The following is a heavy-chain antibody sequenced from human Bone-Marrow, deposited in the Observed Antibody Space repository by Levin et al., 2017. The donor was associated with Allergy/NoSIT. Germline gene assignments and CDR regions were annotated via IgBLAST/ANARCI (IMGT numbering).Heavy chain of an antibody. D-gene: IGHD4-17*01. CDR3: ARMNYYGAGQSFDY. CDR2: IDWNDDK. Sequence: SGPTLVKPTQTLTLTCSFSGFSLSTDGMCVNWIRQPPGKALEWLAVIDWNDDKFYSTSLRTRLTISKDTSKNQVVLTMTNMDPVDTGTYYCARMNYYGAGQSFDYWSQGTLVTVSS. J-gene: IGHJ4*02. V-gene: IGHV2-70*01. CDR1: GFSLSTDGMC.